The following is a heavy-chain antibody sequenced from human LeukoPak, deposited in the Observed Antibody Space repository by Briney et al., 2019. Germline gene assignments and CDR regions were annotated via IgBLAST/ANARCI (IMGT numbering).Heavy chain of an antibody. CDR2: INPSGGST. CDR3: ARVKQQLVRGDYYYYMDV. J-gene: IGHJ6*03. CDR1: GYTFTSYY. D-gene: IGHD6-13*01. Sequence: ASVKVSCKASGYTFTSYYMHWVRQAPGQGLEWMGIINPSGGSTSYAQKFQGRVTMTRDMSTSTVYMELSSLRSEDTAVYYCARVKQQLVRGDYYYYMDVWGKGTTVTVSS. V-gene: IGHV1-46*01.